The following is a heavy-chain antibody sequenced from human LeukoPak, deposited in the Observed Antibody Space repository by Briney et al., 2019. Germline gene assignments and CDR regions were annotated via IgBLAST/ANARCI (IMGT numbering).Heavy chain of an antibody. Sequence: SETLSLTCAVYGGSFSGYYWSWIRQPPGKGLEWIGEINHSGSTNYNPSLKSRVTISVDTSKNQFSLKLSSVTAADTAVYYCARVVVMIDYWGQGTLVTVSS. J-gene: IGHJ4*02. CDR3: ARVVVMIDY. CDR1: GGSFSGYY. V-gene: IGHV4-34*01. CDR2: INHSGST. D-gene: IGHD3-3*01.